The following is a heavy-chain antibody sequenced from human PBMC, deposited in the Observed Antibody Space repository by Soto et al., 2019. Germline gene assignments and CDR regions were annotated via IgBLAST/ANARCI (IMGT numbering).Heavy chain of an antibody. D-gene: IGHD5-18*01. Sequence: EVQLVESGGGLVQPGGSLRLSCAASGVTVSSNYMSWVRQAPGKGLEWVAVIYSGGSTYYADSVKGRFTISRDNSKNTLYLQRNSLRDEDTAVYYCARHGYNYGGGYFDYWGQGTLVTVSS. CDR1: GVTVSSNY. CDR2: IYSGGST. V-gene: IGHV3-66*04. CDR3: ARHGYNYGGGYFDY. J-gene: IGHJ4*02.